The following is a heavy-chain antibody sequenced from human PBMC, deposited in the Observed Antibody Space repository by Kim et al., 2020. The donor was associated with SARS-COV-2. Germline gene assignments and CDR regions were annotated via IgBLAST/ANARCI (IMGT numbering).Heavy chain of an antibody. CDR3: VISGSSIP. Sequence: SSYIYYADSGKGRFTISRDNAKNSLYLQMNSLRAEDTAVYYCVISGSSIPWGQGTLVTVSS. J-gene: IGHJ5*02. CDR2: SSYI. V-gene: IGHV3-21*01. D-gene: IGHD3-10*01.